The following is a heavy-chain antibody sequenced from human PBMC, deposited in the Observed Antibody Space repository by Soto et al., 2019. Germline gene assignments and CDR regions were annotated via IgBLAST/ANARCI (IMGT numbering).Heavy chain of an antibody. V-gene: IGHV1-3*01. Sequence: VASVKVSCKASGYTFTSYAMHWVRQAPGQRLEWMGWINAGNGNTKYSQKFQGRVTITRDTSASTAYMELSSLRSEDTAVYYCAVVPFRVGATIFDYWGQGTPVTVSS. D-gene: IGHD1-26*01. CDR3: AVVPFRVGATIFDY. CDR1: GYTFTSYA. CDR2: INAGNGNT. J-gene: IGHJ4*02.